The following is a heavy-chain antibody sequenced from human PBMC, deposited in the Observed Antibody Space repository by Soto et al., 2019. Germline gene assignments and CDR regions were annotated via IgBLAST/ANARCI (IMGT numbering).Heavy chain of an antibody. CDR3: ARHRGTMIVVVPRWFDP. V-gene: IGHV4-59*08. D-gene: IGHD3-22*01. J-gene: IGHJ5*02. CDR2: IYYSGSS. Sequence: SETLSLTCTVSGGSISSYYWSWIRQPPGKGLEWIGYIYYSGSSNYNPSLKSRVTISVDTSKNQFSLKLSSVTAADTAVYYCARHRGTMIVVVPRWFDPWGQGTLVTVSS. CDR1: GGSISSYY.